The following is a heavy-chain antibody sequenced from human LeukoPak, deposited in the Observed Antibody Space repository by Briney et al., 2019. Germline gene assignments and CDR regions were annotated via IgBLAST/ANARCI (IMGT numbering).Heavy chain of an antibody. CDR1: GFTFDDYA. Sequence: GGSLRLSCAASGFTFDDYAMYWVRQSPGKGLEWVSGISWNSGSTGYADSVRGRFTISRDNAKKSLYLQMNSLRDEDTALYYCAKDQATFGIYDYGMDVWGQGTKVTVSS. V-gene: IGHV3-9*01. J-gene: IGHJ6*02. CDR3: AKDQATFGIYDYGMDV. D-gene: IGHD3-3*01. CDR2: ISWNSGST.